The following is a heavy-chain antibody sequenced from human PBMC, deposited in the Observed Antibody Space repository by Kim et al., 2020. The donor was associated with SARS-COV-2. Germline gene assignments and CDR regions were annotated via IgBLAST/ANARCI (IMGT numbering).Heavy chain of an antibody. Sequence: SETLSLTCAVSGGSFSGYYWTWIRQPPGKGLEWIGEINLSGITNYNPSLKSRVTISVDTSRREFSLRLTSVTAADTALYYCVVSPDNGDYDRSFRGDYWGQGSLVTVSS. CDR2: INLSGIT. CDR3: VVSPDNGDYDRSFRGDY. D-gene: IGHD4-17*01. J-gene: IGHJ4*02. CDR1: GGSFSGYY. V-gene: IGHV4-34*01.